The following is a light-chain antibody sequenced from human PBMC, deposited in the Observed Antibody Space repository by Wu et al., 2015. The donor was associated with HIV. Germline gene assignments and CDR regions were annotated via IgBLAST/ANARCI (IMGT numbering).Light chain of an antibody. V-gene: IGKV1-27*01. CDR3: QLYGTSPQVT. Sequence: DIQMTQSPSSLSASVGDRVTITCRASQGISNFLAWYQQKPGKPPKVLIYAASTLQSGVPSRFSGRGSGTDFTLTISRLEPEDFAVYYCQLYGTSPQVTFGGGTKVEIK. CDR2: AAS. J-gene: IGKJ4*01. CDR1: QGISNF.